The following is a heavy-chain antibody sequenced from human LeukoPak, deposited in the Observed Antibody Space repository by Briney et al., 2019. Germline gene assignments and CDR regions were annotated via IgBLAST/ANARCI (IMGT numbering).Heavy chain of an antibody. J-gene: IGHJ4*02. V-gene: IGHV1-18*01. Sequence: EASVKVSCKASGYTLTSYGISWVRQAPGQGLEWMGWISAYNGNTNYAQKLQGRVTMTTDTSTSTAYMELRSLRSGDTAVYYCARGGVSDSSGYYYDYWGQGTLVTVSS. D-gene: IGHD3-22*01. CDR3: ARGGVSDSSGYYYDY. CDR1: GYTLTSYG. CDR2: ISAYNGNT.